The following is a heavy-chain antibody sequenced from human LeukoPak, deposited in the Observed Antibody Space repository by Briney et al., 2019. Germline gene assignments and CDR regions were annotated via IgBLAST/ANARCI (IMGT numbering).Heavy chain of an antibody. J-gene: IGHJ4*02. Sequence: NTSEILSLTCTVSGGSISSYYWSWIRQPPGKGLEWIGCIYYSGSTNYNPSLKSRVTISVDTSKNQFSLKLSSVTAADTAVYYCATISGPRGDYWGQGTLVTVSS. CDR3: ATISGPRGDY. CDR2: IYYSGST. D-gene: IGHD3-10*01. CDR1: GGSISSYY. V-gene: IGHV4-59*01.